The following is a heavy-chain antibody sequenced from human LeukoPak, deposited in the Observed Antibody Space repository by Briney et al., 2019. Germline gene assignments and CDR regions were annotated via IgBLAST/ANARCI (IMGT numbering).Heavy chain of an antibody. CDR1: GGSFSGYY. CDR3: ARAHRLVLHYFDS. J-gene: IGHJ4*02. V-gene: IGHV4-34*01. CDR2: IYYRGNT. Sequence: PSETLSLTCAVYGGSFSGYYWGWIRQPPGKGLEWIGNIYYRGNTYFNPSLKSRVIISVDTSKNQFSLKLTSVTAADTAVYYCARAHRLVLHYFDSWGQGTLVTVSS. D-gene: IGHD2-15*01.